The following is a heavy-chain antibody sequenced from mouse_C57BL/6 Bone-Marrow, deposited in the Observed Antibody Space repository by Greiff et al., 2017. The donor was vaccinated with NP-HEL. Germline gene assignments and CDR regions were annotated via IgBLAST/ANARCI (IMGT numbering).Heavy chain of an antibody. D-gene: IGHD2-1*01. J-gene: IGHJ1*03. CDR2: IYPRSGNT. CDR1: GYTFTSYG. Sequence: QVQLQQSGAELARPGASVKLSCKASGYTFTSYGISWVKQRTGQGLEWIGEIYPRSGNTYYNEKFKGKATLTADKSSSTAYMELRSLTSEDSAVYFCARQGGNPRYFEVWGTGTTVTVSS. CDR3: ARQGGNPRYFEV. V-gene: IGHV1-81*01.